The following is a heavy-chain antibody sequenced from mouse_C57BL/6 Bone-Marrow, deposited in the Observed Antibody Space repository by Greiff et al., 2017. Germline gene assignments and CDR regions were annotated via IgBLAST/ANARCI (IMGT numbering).Heavy chain of an antibody. CDR1: GYAFSSYW. J-gene: IGHJ3*01. CDR2: IYPGDGDT. D-gene: IGHD2-2*01. CDR3: AREEATMVTTNAY. V-gene: IGHV1-80*01. Sequence: QVQLQQSGAELVKPGASVKISCEASGYAFSSYWMNWVKQRPGKGLEWFGQIYPGDGDTNYNGKFKGKATLTADKSSSTAYMQLSSLTSEDSAVYFCAREEATMVTTNAYWGQGTLVTVSA.